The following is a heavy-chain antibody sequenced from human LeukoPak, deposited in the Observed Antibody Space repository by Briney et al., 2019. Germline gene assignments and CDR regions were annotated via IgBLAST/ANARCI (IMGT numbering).Heavy chain of an antibody. CDR2: IYHSVST. CDR3: ARGTVAAEGGWFDP. CDR1: GYSISSGYC. Sequence: SETLSLTCTVPGYSISSGYCWGWIRQPPGKGLEWIGNIYHSVSTYYNPSLKSRVTISVDTTKNQFSVRLTSVTAADTAVYCCARGTVAAEGGWFDPWGEGTLVTVSS. D-gene: IGHD6-13*01. J-gene: IGHJ5*02. V-gene: IGHV4-38-2*02.